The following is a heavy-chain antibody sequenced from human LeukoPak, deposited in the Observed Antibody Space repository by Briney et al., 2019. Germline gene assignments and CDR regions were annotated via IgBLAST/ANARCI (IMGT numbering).Heavy chain of an antibody. CDR2: ISAYNGNT. V-gene: IGHV1-18*01. J-gene: IGHJ4*02. D-gene: IGHD3-22*01. CDR1: GYTFTSYG. Sequence: GASVKVSCKASGYTFTSYGISWVRQAPGQGLEWMGWISAYNGNTNYAQKLQGRVTMTTDTSTSTAYMELRSLRSDDTAKYYCAKVTYYYDSNGDGQGRIVFDYWGQGTLVTVSS. CDR3: AKVTYYYDSNGDGQGRIVFDY.